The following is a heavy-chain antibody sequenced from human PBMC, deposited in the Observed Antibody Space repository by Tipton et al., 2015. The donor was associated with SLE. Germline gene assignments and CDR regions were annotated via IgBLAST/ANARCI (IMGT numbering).Heavy chain of an antibody. D-gene: IGHD1-14*01. CDR2: IYYTGST. CDR3: ARLSGIYYFCMDV. V-gene: IGHV4-39*07. Sequence: TLSLTCTVSGGSISSSTYYWGWIRQPPGEGLEWIGTIYYTGSTYYSPSIKSRVAISLDTSKKQFSLKLTSVTAADTPVYYCARLSGIYYFCMDVWGQGTTVTVPS. J-gene: IGHJ6*02. CDR1: GGSISSSTYY.